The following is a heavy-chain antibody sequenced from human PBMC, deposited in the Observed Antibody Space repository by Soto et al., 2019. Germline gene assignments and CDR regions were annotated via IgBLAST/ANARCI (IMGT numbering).Heavy chain of an antibody. CDR3: ARGGLDYTYGMDV. Sequence: SETLSFTCAVYGGSFSGYYWSWIRQPPGKGLEWIGEINHSGSTNYNPSLKSRVTISVGTSKNQFSLKLSSVTAADTAVYYCARGGLDYTYGMDVWGQGTTVTVSS. CDR1: GGSFSGYY. CDR2: INHSGST. D-gene: IGHD3-16*01. J-gene: IGHJ6*02. V-gene: IGHV4-34*01.